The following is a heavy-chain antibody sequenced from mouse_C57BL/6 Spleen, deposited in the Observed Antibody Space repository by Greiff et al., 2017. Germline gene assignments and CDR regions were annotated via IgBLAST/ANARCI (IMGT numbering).Heavy chain of an antibody. CDR2: IHPNSGST. Sequence: QVQLQQPGAELVKPGASVKLSCKASGYTFTSYWMHWVKQRPGQGLEWIGMIHPNSGSTNYNEKFKSKATLTVDKSSSTAYMQLSSLTSEDSAVYYCARPYYCPYVDVWGTGTTVTVSS. CDR1: GYTFTSYW. D-gene: IGHD1-1*01. J-gene: IGHJ1*03. CDR3: ARPYYCPYVDV. V-gene: IGHV1-64*01.